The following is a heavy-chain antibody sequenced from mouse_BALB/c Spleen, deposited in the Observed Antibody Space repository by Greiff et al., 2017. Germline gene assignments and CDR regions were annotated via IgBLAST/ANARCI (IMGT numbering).Heavy chain of an antibody. CDR2: IWAGGST. CDR1: GFSLTSYG. CDR3: ARETYYYGSSRHFDV. V-gene: IGHV2-9*02. Sequence: QVQLKASGPGLVAPSQSLSITCTVSGFSLTSYGVHWVRQPPGKGLEWLGVIWAGGSTNYNSALMSRLSISKDNSKSQDFLKMNSLQTDDTAMYYCARETYYYGSSRHFDVWGAGTTVTVSS. D-gene: IGHD1-1*01. J-gene: IGHJ1*01.